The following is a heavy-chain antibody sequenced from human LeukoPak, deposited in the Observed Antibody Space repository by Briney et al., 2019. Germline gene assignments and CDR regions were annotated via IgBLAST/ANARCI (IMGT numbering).Heavy chain of an antibody. J-gene: IGHJ3*02. D-gene: IGHD4-23*01. CDR1: GFTFSSYG. CDR2: ISSDGSNK. Sequence: GGSLRLSCAASGFTFSSYGMHWVRQAPGKGLEWVAVISSDGSNKYYADSVKGRFTISRDNSKNTLYLQMNSLRAEDTAVYYCAKGDYGGNVFAFDIWGQGTMVTVSS. CDR3: AKGDYGGNVFAFDI. V-gene: IGHV3-30*18.